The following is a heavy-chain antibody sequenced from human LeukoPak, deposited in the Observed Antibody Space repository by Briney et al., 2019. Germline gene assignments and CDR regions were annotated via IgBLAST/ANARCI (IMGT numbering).Heavy chain of an antibody. CDR1: GDSVSSNSAA. CDR3: ARSIITMVRGVIHHYYYYYGMDV. D-gene: IGHD3-10*01. V-gene: IGHV6-1*01. Sequence: SQTLSLTCAIPGDSVSSNSAAWNWIRQSPSRGLEWLGRTYYRSKWYNDYAVSVKSRITINPDTSKNQFSLQLNSVTPEDTAVYYCARSIITMVRGVIHHYYYYYGMDVWGKGTTVTVSS. J-gene: IGHJ6*04. CDR2: TYYRSKWYN.